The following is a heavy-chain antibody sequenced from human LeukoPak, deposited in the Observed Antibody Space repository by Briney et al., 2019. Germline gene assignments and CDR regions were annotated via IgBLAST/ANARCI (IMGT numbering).Heavy chain of an antibody. V-gene: IGHV4-31*03. D-gene: IGHD5-12*01. CDR3: ARDALERGYSGYVFDY. J-gene: IGHJ4*02. Sequence: ASQTLSLTCTVSGGSISSGGYYWSWIRQHPGKGLEWIGYIHYSGSTYYNPSLKSRVTISVDTSKNQFPLKLSSVTAADTAVYYCARDALERGYSGYVFDYWGQGTLVTVSS. CDR1: GGSISSGGYY. CDR2: IHYSGST.